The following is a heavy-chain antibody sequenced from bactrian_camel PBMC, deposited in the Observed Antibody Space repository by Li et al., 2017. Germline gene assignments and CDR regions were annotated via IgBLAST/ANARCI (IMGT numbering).Heavy chain of an antibody. Sequence: QLVESGGALVQPGGSLRLSCAASGYTFSNYWMYWVRQTPGKGLEWVTTINNPDGKTYYADSVKGRFTISQGNATNMAYLQMNSLKPGDTAMYYCGGDPLLSFGYWGQGTQVTVS. CDR2: INNPDGKT. CDR3: GGDPLLSFGY. D-gene: IGHD1*01. V-gene: IGHV3S25*01. J-gene: IGHJ6*01. CDR1: GYTFSNYW.